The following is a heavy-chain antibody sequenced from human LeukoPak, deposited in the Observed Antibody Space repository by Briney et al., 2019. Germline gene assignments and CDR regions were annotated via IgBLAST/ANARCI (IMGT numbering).Heavy chain of an antibody. CDR2: INPNGGGT. D-gene: IGHD6-6*01. CDR1: GYTFTCYY. CDR3: ARGSYSSSANFDY. Sequence: ASVKVSCKASGYTFTCYYMHWVRQAPGQGLERMGRINPNGGGTNYAQKFQGRVTMTRDTSISTAYMELSRLRSDDTAVYYCARGSYSSSANFDYWGQGTLVTVSS. V-gene: IGHV1-2*06. J-gene: IGHJ4*02.